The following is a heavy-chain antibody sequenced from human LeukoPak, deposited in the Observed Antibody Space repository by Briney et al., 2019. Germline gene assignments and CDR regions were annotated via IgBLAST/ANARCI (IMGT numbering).Heavy chain of an antibody. CDR1: GGSISSYY. J-gene: IGHJ6*03. D-gene: IGHD2-2*01. CDR3: ARAAWDIVVVPAARYYYYYMDV. Sequence: SETLSLTCTVSGGSISSYYWSWIRQPAGKGLEWIGRIYTSGSTNYNPSLKSRVTMSVDTSKNQFSLKLSSVTAADTAVYYCARAAWDIVVVPAARYYYYYMDVWAKGPRSPSP. CDR2: IYTSGST. V-gene: IGHV4-4*07.